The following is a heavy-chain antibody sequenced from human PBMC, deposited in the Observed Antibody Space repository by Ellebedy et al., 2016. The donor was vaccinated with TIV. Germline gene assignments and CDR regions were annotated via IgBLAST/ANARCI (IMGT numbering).Heavy chain of an antibody. CDR2: INHSGST. J-gene: IGHJ3*02. CDR3: ARFVVVGVTEAFDI. D-gene: IGHD1-26*01. V-gene: IGHV4-34*01. CDR1: GGSFSGYY. Sequence: SETLSLXXAVYGGSFSGYYWSWIRQPPGKGLEWIGEINHSGSTNYNPSLKSRVTISVDTSKNQFSLKLSSVTAADTAVYYCARFVVVGVTEAFDIWGQGTMVTVSS.